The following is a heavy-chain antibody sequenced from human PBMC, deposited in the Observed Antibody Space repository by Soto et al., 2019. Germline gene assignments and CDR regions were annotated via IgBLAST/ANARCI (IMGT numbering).Heavy chain of an antibody. D-gene: IGHD1-1*01. CDR2: ISAHNGNT. CDR3: ARGRYGDY. Sequence: QVHLVQSGAEVKKPGASVKVSCKGSGYAFTTYGITWVRQAPGQGLERMGWISAHNGNTNYAPKLQGRVTVTRDTSTSTAYMELRSLRSDDTAVYYCARGRYGDYWGQGALVTVSS. V-gene: IGHV1-18*01. J-gene: IGHJ4*02. CDR1: GYAFTTYG.